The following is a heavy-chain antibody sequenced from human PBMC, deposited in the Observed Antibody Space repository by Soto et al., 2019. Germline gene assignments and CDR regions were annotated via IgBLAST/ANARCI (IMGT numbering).Heavy chain of an antibody. D-gene: IGHD1-1*01. Sequence: GGSLRLSCAASGFTFSSYWMHWVRQAPGKGLVWVSRINTDGSSTSYANSVKGRFTISRDNAKNTLDLQMNSLRAEATAVYYCARGSAEPDAFDIWGQGTMVTVSS. CDR2: INTDGSST. CDR1: GFTFSSYW. J-gene: IGHJ3*02. CDR3: ARGSAEPDAFDI. V-gene: IGHV3-74*01.